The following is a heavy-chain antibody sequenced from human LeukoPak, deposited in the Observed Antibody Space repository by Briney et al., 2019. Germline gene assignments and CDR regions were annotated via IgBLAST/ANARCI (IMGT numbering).Heavy chain of an antibody. CDR1: GGSFSGYY. CDR2: INHSGST. CDR3: ARDGPSEAFDY. D-gene: IGHD6-6*01. J-gene: IGHJ4*02. V-gene: IGHV4-34*01. Sequence: SETLSLTCAVYGGSFSGYYWSWIRQPPGKGLEWIGEINHSGSTNYNPSLKSRVTISVDTSKNQFSLKLSSVTAADTAVYYCARDGPSEAFDYWGQGTLVTVSS.